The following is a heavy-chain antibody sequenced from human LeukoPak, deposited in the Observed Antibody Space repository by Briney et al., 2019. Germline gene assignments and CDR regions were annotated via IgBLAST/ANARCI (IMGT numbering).Heavy chain of an antibody. V-gene: IGHV4-4*07. CDR1: GGSIGTYY. D-gene: IGHD1-26*01. CDR2: MQTNGNT. J-gene: IGHJ4*02. CDR3: ARGLSNAWEVQAY. Sequence: PSETLSLTCTVSGGSIGTYYWSWIRQPAGKGLEWLGRMQTNGNTNYNPSLKSRVAISIDTSKNQFSLQLSSVTAADTAVYYCARGLSNAWEVQAYWGQGTLVTVSS.